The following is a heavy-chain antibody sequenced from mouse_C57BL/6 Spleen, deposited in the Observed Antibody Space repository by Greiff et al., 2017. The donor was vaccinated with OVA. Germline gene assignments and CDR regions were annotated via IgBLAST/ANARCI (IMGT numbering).Heavy chain of an antibody. V-gene: IGHV1-50*01. J-gene: IGHJ2*01. CDR2: IDPSDSYT. D-gene: IGHD2-5*01. CDR1: GYTFTSYW. Sequence: QVQLKQPGAELVKPGASVKLSCKASGYTFTSYWMQWVKQRPGQGLEWIGEIDPSDSYTNYNQKFKGKATLTVDTSSSTAYMQLSSLTSEDSAVYYCARGSKSFDYWGQGTTLTVSS. CDR3: ARGSKSFDY.